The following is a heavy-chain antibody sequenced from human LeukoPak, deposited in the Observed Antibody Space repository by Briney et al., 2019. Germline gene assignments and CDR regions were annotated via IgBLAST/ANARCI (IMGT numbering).Heavy chain of an antibody. J-gene: IGHJ5*02. V-gene: IGHV4-61*02. CDR3: ARDIAYCGGDRYVKFDP. Sequence: SETLSLTCTVSGGSISSGSYYWSWIRQPAGKGLEWVGRIYTSGSTNYNPSLKSRVTISVDTSKNQFSLKLSSVTAADTAVYYCARDIAYCGGDRYVKFDPWGQGTLVTVSS. CDR2: IYTSGST. CDR1: GGSISSGSYY. D-gene: IGHD2-21*02.